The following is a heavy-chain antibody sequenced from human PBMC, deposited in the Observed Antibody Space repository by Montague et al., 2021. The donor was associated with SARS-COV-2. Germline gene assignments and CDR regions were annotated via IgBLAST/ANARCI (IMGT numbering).Heavy chain of an antibody. CDR3: ARKRGVLLSNGFDL. Sequence: PALVKPTQTLTLTCTFSGFSLSTSGVGVGWIRQPPGKALEWLALIYWDDDKRYSPSLKSRLTITKDTSKNQVVLTMTNMDPVDTATYYCARKRGVLLSNGFDLWGQGTMVTVSS. V-gene: IGHV2-5*02. CDR1: GFSLSTSGVG. D-gene: IGHD3-10*01. CDR2: IYWDDDK. J-gene: IGHJ5*02.